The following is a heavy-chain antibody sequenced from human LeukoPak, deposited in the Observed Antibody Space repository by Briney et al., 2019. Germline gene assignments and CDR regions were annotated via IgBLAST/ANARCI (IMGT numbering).Heavy chain of an antibody. D-gene: IGHD6-19*01. CDR3: ATIYSSGSSDY. V-gene: IGHV1-69*04. J-gene: IGHJ4*02. CDR2: IIPILGIA. CDR1: GGTFSSYA. Sequence: VASVKVSCKASGGTFSSYAISSVRQAPGQGLECMGRIIPILGIANYAQKFQGRVTITADKSTSTAYMELSSLRSEDSAVYYCATIYSSGSSDYWGQGTLVTVSS.